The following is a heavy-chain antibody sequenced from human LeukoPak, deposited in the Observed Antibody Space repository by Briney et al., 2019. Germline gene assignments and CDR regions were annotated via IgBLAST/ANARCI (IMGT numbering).Heavy chain of an antibody. CDR3: ARDNSLRDTAWWFDP. D-gene: IGHD5-24*01. CDR1: GYIFTSYN. Sequence: ASVKVSCKASGYIFTSYNMYWVRQAPGQGLEWIGIINPSGDNTWYAQKFQGRVTMTRDMATSTDYLEASSLRSEDTAVYYCARDNSLRDTAWWFDPWGQGTLVTVSS. J-gene: IGHJ5*02. V-gene: IGHV1-46*01. CDR2: INPSGDNT.